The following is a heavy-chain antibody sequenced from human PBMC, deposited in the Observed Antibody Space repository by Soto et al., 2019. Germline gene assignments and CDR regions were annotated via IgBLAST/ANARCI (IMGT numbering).Heavy chain of an antibody. D-gene: IGHD5-12*01. CDR1: GYTFTRYG. CDR3: ARAYDSGQIDY. Sequence: QVQLVQSGAEVKKPGASVKVSCKASGYTFTRYGISWVRQAPGQGLDWMGWISAYTGNPNYAQKLQGRVTMTTDTATSTAYMGLRSLRSDDTAVYYCARAYDSGQIDYLGQGTLVTVSA. J-gene: IGHJ4*02. CDR2: ISAYTGNP. V-gene: IGHV1-18*01.